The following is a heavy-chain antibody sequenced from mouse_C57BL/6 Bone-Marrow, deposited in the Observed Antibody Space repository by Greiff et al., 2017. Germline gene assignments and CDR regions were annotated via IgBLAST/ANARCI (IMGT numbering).Heavy chain of an antibody. CDR3: ARGAHYYGSSLYAMDY. J-gene: IGHJ4*01. CDR1: GYAFSSYW. D-gene: IGHD1-1*01. V-gene: IGHV1-80*01. CDR2: IYPGDGDT. Sequence: VQLQQSGAELVKPGASVKISCKASGYAFSSYWMNWVKQRPGKGLEWIGQIYPGDGDTNYNGKFKGKATLTADKSSSTAYMQLSSLTSEDSAVYFCARGAHYYGSSLYAMDYWGQGTSVTVSS.